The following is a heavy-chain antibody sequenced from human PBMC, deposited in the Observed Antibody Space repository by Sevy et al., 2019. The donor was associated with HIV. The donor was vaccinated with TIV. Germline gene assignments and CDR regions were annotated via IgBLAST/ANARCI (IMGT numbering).Heavy chain of an antibody. Sequence: GGSLRLSCAASGFTFSDYYMSWIRQAPGKGLEWVSYISSSGSTIYYADSVKGRFTISRDNAKNSLYLQMNSLRAEDTAVYYCARDSRTAMVAVYYYYYGMDVWGQGTTVTVSS. V-gene: IGHV3-11*01. J-gene: IGHJ6*02. CDR2: ISSSGSTI. CDR1: GFTFSDYY. D-gene: IGHD5-18*01. CDR3: ARDSRTAMVAVYYYYYGMDV.